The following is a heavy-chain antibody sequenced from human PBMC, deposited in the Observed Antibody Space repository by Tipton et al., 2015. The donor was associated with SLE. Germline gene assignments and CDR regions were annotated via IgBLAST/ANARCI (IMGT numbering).Heavy chain of an antibody. Sequence: LRLSCTVSGASVSSFCWNWIRQSPGKGLEWIACVCNSMSTNYDPSLKSRGTISVDTSKNHFSLELTSVTAADTAVYYCARQRLRLLSPLDAWGQGTTVTVS. CDR1: GASVSSFC. D-gene: IGHD3-10*01. CDR3: ARQRLRLLSPLDA. J-gene: IGHJ6*02. V-gene: IGHV4-59*08. CDR2: VCNSMST.